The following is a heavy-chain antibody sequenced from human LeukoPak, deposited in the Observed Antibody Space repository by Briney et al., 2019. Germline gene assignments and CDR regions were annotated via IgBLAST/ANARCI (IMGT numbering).Heavy chain of an antibody. CDR3: ARDRSGYGYGPPGWFDP. CDR1: GGSISSGGYS. V-gene: IGHV4-30-2*01. Sequence: SQTLSLTCAVSGGSISSGGYSWSWIRQPPGKGLEWIGDIYHSGSTYYNPSLKSRVTISVDRSKNQFSLKLSSVTAADTAVYYCARDRSGYGYGPPGWFDPWGQGTLVTVSS. D-gene: IGHD5-18*01. CDR2: IYHSGST. J-gene: IGHJ5*02.